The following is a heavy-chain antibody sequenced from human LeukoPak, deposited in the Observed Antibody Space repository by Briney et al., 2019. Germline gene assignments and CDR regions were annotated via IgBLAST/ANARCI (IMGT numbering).Heavy chain of an antibody. CDR2: IYYSGST. Sequence: PSETLSLTCTVSGGSIGRSSYYWGWIRQPPGKGLEWIGSIYYSGSTDYNPSLKSRVTISVDTPKNQFSLKLSSVTAADTAVYYCARSPPRDIVGATFYFQHWGQGTLVTVSS. J-gene: IGHJ1*01. D-gene: IGHD1-26*01. CDR1: GGSIGRSSYY. V-gene: IGHV4-39*07. CDR3: ARSPPRDIVGATFYFQH.